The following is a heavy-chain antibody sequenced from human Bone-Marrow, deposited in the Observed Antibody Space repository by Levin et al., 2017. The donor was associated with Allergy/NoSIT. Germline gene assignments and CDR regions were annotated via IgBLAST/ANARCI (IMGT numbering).Heavy chain of an antibody. Sequence: GGSLRLSCAASGFTFSISGMNWVRQAPGKGLEWLSFITSSGSATYYADSVKGRFTISRDNAKNSLYLQMNSLRAGDTAVYYYARDQYRYGPLLYWGQGTLVTVSS. D-gene: IGHD5-18*01. CDR3: ARDQYRYGPLLY. J-gene: IGHJ4*02. V-gene: IGHV3-48*01. CDR1: GFTFSISG. CDR2: ITSSGSAT.